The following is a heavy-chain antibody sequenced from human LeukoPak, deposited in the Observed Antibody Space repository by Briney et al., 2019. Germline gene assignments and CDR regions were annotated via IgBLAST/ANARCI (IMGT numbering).Heavy chain of an antibody. Sequence: GGSLRLSCAASGFTFSSYSMNWVRQAPGKGLEWVSYISSSSSTIYYADSVKGRFTISRDNAKNSLYLQMISLRAEDTAVYYCARRGIWTDMDVWGKGTTVTVSS. CDR3: ARRGIWTDMDV. CDR2: ISSSSSTI. D-gene: IGHD3/OR15-3a*01. V-gene: IGHV3-48*01. J-gene: IGHJ6*03. CDR1: GFTFSSYS.